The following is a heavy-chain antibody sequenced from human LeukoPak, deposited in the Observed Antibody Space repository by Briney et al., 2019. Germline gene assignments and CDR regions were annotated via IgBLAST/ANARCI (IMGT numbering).Heavy chain of an antibody. V-gene: IGHV4-34*01. D-gene: IGHD3-22*01. CDR3: ARGRLYYYDSSGYYVKSRALYYFDY. J-gene: IGHJ4*02. CDR2: INHSGST. Sequence: PSETLSLTCAVSGGSFSGYYWSWIRQPPGKGLEWIGEINHSGSTNYNPSLKSRVTISVDTSKNQFSLKLSSVTAADTAVYYCARGRLYYYDSSGYYVKSRALYYFDYWGQGTLVTVSS. CDR1: GGSFSGYY.